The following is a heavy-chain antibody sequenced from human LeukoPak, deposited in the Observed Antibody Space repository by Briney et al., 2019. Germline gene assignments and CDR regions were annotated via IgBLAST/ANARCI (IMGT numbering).Heavy chain of an antibody. CDR3: ARSYVLNFFNP. J-gene: IGHJ5*02. V-gene: IGHV3-30*02. D-gene: IGHD3-10*02. Sequence: GGSLRLSCATSGFTFSTFHMHWVRQAPGGVPEWVAFIQNDGGNEYYEDSVKGRFTISRDNSKSTLYLQLNSLTTEDTAVYYCARSYVLNFFNPWGQGTLVTVSS. CDR2: IQNDGGNE. CDR1: GFTFSTFH.